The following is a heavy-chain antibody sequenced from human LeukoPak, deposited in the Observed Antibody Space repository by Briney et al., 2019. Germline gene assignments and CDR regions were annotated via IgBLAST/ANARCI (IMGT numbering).Heavy chain of an antibody. V-gene: IGHV4-39*01. D-gene: IGHD2-8*01. J-gene: IGHJ5*02. CDR1: GGSISSSSYY. CDR2: IYYSGNT. CDR3: ARRMYSNWFDP. Sequence: SETLSLTCTVSGGSISSSSYYWGWIRQPPGRGLEWIGSIYYSGNTYYNPSLKSRFTISVDTSKNQFSLKLSSVTAADTALYYCARRMYSNWFDPWGQGTLVTVAS.